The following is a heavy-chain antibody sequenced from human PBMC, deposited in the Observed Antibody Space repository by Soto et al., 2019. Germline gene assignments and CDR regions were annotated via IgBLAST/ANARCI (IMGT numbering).Heavy chain of an antibody. CDR2: IIPIFGTA. Sequence: QVQLVQSGAEVKKPGSSVKVSCKASGGTFSSYAISWVRQAPGQGLEWMGGIIPIFGTANYAQKFQGRVTITADESTSTAYMELSSLRSEDTAVYYCARPRRGDGYERDYYGMDVWGQGTTVTVSS. CDR1: GGTFSSYA. D-gene: IGHD5-12*01. V-gene: IGHV1-69*01. J-gene: IGHJ6*02. CDR3: ARPRRGDGYERDYYGMDV.